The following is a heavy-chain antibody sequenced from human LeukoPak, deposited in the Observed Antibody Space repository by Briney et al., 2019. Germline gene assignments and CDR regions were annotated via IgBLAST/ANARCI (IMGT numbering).Heavy chain of an antibody. CDR2: IYYSGNS. V-gene: IGHV4-30-4*01. J-gene: IGHJ5*02. CDR3: ARDAAQSWFDP. Sequence: SETLSLTCTVSGGSISSGDYYWSWIRQPPGKGLEWIGYIYYSGNSHYNSSLKSRVTIEVDTSKNQFSLKLSSVTAADTAVYYCARDAAQSWFDPWGEGRLVTV. CDR1: GGSISSGDYY.